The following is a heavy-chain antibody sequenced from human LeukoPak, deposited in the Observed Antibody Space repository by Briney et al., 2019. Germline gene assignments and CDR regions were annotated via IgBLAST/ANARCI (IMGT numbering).Heavy chain of an antibody. CDR1: GFTFGDYA. Sequence: GSLRLSCTASGFTFGDYAMGWVRQAPGKGLEWGGFIRSKAYGGTTVYAASVKGRFTISRDDSKSIAYLQMNSLKTEDTAVYYCTRESSSPSFDYWGQGTLVTVSS. CDR2: IRSKAYGGTT. V-gene: IGHV3-49*04. D-gene: IGHD6-6*01. J-gene: IGHJ4*02. CDR3: TRESSSPSFDY.